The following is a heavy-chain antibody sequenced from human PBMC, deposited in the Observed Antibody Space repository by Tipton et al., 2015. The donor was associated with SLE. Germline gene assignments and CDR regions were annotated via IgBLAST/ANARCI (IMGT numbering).Heavy chain of an antibody. J-gene: IGHJ3*02. CDR3: ASNLGEYNNWPGEPFDI. Sequence: QVQLVQSGAEVRKPGASVKVSCKASGYTFTSYGFSWVRQAPGQGLEWMGWISTYNGNTNYAQKFQARVTMTTDTSTSTAYMELRSLRSDDTAVYYCASNLGEYNNWPGEPFDIWGQGTTVTVSS. CDR1: GYTFTSYG. V-gene: IGHV1-18*01. CDR2: ISTYNGNT. D-gene: IGHD1-20*01.